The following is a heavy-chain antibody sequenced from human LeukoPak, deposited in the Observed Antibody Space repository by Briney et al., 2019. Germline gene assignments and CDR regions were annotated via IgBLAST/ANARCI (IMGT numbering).Heavy chain of an antibody. CDR3: ARPRYCSSTSCPAGAFDI. CDR2: ITHSGST. Sequence: SETLSHTCSVYGGSFSGYYWSWIRQPPGKGLEWIGEITHSGSTNYNPSLKSRVTISVDTSKNQFSLKLSSVTAADTAVYYCARPRYCSSTSCPAGAFDIWGQGTMVTVSS. D-gene: IGHD2-2*01. V-gene: IGHV4-34*01. J-gene: IGHJ3*02. CDR1: GGSFSGYY.